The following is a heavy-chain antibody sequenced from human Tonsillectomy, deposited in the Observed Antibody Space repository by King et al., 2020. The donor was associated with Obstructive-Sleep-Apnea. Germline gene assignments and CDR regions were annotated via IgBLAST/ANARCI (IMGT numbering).Heavy chain of an antibody. CDR3: ARSLDSSGYYYTNY. J-gene: IGHJ4*02. CDR2: ISYSGST. Sequence: QLQESGSGLVKPSETLSLTCTVSGGSISSYYWSWIRQPPGKGLEWIGYISYSGSTNYNPSLKSRVTISVDTSKNKFSLKLSAVTAADTAVYYCARSLDSSGYYYTNYWGQGTLVTVSS. CDR1: GGSISSYY. D-gene: IGHD3-22*01. V-gene: IGHV4-59*08.